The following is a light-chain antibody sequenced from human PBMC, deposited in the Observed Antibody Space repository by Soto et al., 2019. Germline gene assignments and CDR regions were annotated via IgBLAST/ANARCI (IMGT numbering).Light chain of an antibody. J-gene: IGKJ5*01. V-gene: IGKV1-12*01. Sequence: DIQMTQSPSSVSASVGDRVTITCRASQGVSTWLAWYQQKPGKAPNLLIYTASSLQSGAPSRFSRSGSGTDFSLTISSLQPEDFAVYYCQQARRFPITFGQGTRLEIK. CDR3: QQARRFPIT. CDR2: TAS. CDR1: QGVSTW.